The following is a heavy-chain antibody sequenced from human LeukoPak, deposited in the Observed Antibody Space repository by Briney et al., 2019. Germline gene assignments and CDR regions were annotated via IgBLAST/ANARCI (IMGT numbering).Heavy chain of an antibody. CDR2: ISSNGGST. D-gene: IGHD3-9*01. Sequence: GGSLRLSCAASGFTFSSYAMHWVRQAPGKGLEYVSAISSNGGSTYYANSVKGRFTISRDNSKNTLYLQMGSLRAEDMAVYYCARLFHPTYYDILTGPMGYWGQGTLVTVSS. V-gene: IGHV3-64*01. CDR3: ARLFHPTYYDILTGPMGY. J-gene: IGHJ4*02. CDR1: GFTFSSYA.